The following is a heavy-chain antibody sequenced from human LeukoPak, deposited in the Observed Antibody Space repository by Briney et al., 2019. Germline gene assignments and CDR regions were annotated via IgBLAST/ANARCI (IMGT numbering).Heavy chain of an antibody. CDR3: ARHEPDCSSTSCQYYYYYMDV. CDR2: IYYSGST. J-gene: IGHJ6*03. V-gene: IGHV4-59*08. Sequence: SETLSLTCTVSGGSISSYYWSWIRQPPGKGLEWIGYIYYSGSTNYNPSLKSRVTISVDTSKNQFSLKLSSVTAADTAVYYCARHEPDCSSTSCQYYYYYMDVWGKGTTVTVSS. D-gene: IGHD2-2*01. CDR1: GGSISSYY.